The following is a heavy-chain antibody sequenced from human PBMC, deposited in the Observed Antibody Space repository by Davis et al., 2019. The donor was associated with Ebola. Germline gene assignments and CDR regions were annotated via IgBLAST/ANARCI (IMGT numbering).Heavy chain of an antibody. CDR1: GYTFTSYG. Sequence: ASVKVSCKASGYTFTSYGISWVRQAPGQGLEWMGWISAYNGNTNYAQKLQGRVTMTTDTSTSTAYMELRSLRSEDTAVYYCARGIVGATRPYYFDYWGQGTLVTVSS. D-gene: IGHD1-26*01. J-gene: IGHJ4*02. CDR2: ISAYNGNT. V-gene: IGHV1-18*01. CDR3: ARGIVGATRPYYFDY.